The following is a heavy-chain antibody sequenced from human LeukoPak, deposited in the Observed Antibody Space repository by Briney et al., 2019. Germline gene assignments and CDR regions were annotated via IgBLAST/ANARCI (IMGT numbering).Heavy chain of an antibody. CDR3: ARGRPHYYDSCGYLGY. D-gene: IGHD3-22*01. Sequence: SVKVSCKASGGTFSSYAISWVRQAPGQGLEWMGGIIPIFGTANYAQKFQGRVTITTDESTSTAYMELSSLRSEDTAVYYCARGRPHYYDSCGYLGYWGQGTLVTVSS. CDR1: GGTFSSYA. CDR2: IIPIFGTA. V-gene: IGHV1-69*05. J-gene: IGHJ4*02.